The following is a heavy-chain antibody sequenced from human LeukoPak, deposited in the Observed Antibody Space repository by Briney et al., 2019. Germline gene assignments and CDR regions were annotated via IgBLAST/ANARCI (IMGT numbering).Heavy chain of an antibody. Sequence: PGGCLRLSCAAAGFTSCSNALSWGLHTPREGLYGVSSISVSSTTYYLGYVKGRFTISRDNSKNALYLQMNSLRAEDTALYYCAKCNLDNCREGFDMWGQGTMVTVSS. CDR3: AKCNLDNCREGFDM. D-gene: IGHD1-1*01. J-gene: IGHJ3*02. CDR1: GFTSCSNA. CDR2: ISVSSTT. V-gene: IGHV3-23*01.